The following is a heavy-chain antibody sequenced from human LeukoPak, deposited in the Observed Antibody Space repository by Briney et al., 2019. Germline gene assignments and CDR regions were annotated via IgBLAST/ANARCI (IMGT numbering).Heavy chain of an antibody. CDR2: ISGSGGDT. D-gene: IGHD6-19*01. Sequence: GGSLRLSCAASGFTVSSNYMSWVRQAPGKGLEWVSAISGSGGDTFYTDSVKGRFTISRDNSKNTLYLQMKGLRAEDTAVYYCVKDSVVVAGLVNYFDYWGQGTLVTVSS. CDR1: GFTVSSNY. CDR3: VKDSVVVAGLVNYFDY. V-gene: IGHV3-23*01. J-gene: IGHJ4*02.